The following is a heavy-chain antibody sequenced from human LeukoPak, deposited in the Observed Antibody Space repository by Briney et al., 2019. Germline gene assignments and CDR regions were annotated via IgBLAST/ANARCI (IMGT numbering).Heavy chain of an antibody. CDR2: IYYTGST. J-gene: IGHJ4*02. D-gene: IGHD3-22*01. CDR3: ARHYDTSGYPLDY. Sequence: SETLSLTCTVSGGSISTGTYYWGWIRQPPGKGLDRIASIYYTGSTYYNPSLKSRVSISVDTSKNQFSLKLSSVTAADTAVYYCARHYDTSGYPLDYWGQGTLVTVSS. CDR1: GGSISTGTYY. V-gene: IGHV4-39*01.